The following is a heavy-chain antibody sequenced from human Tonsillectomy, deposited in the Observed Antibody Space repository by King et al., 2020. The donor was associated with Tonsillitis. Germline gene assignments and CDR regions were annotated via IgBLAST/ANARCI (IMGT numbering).Heavy chain of an antibody. CDR3: ARVGYEFWGGYPRRGVDY. J-gene: IGHJ4*02. CDR1: GFTFSSYE. Sequence: VQLVESGGGLVQPGGSLRLSCAASGFTFSSYEMNWVRQAPGKGLEWGSYISSSGSTIYYAESVKGRFTISRDNAKNSLYLQMNSLGAEETAVYYCARVGYEFWGGYPRRGVDYWGQGTLVTVSS. V-gene: IGHV3-48*03. CDR2: ISSSGSTI. D-gene: IGHD3-3*01.